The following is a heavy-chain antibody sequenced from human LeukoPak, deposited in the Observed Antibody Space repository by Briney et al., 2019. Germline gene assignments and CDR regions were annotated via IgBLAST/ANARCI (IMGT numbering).Heavy chain of an antibody. CDR2: IYPSDSDT. V-gene: IGHV5-51*01. CDR3: ARRSGHGSGDYYLFDF. CDR1: GYSFPIYW. Sequence: GESLTISCQVSGYSFPIYWIAWVRQMPGKGLEWMGIIYPSDSDTKYSTSFQGQVTISVDKSLRTAYLQWNSLKASDTAIYYCARRSGHGSGDYYLFDFWGQGTLVTVSS. D-gene: IGHD3-10*01. J-gene: IGHJ4*02.